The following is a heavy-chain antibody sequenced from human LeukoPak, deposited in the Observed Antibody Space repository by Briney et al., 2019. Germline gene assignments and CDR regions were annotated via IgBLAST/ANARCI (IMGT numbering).Heavy chain of an antibody. Sequence: SETLSLTCSVSGHSISTSTYYWGWIRQPPGKALEWIGSVFHSVDTYYNPSLKSRITMSVDTSKNQFSLQLSSVTATDTAVYFCARHSKNIPPDWFDPWGPGTLVIVSS. CDR2: VFHSVDT. CDR3: ARHSKNIPPDWFDP. J-gene: IGHJ5*02. CDR1: GHSISTSTYY. D-gene: IGHD2-21*01. V-gene: IGHV4-39*01.